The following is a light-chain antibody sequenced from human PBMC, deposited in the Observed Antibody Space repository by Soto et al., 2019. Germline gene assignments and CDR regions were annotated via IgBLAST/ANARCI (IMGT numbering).Light chain of an antibody. CDR1: QGISSY. CDR2: TAS. J-gene: IGKJ5*01. Sequence: DIQLTQSPSFLSASVGDRVTITCRASQGISSYLAWYQQKPGKAPNLLIHTASTLQSGVPSRFSASRSGTEFTLTISSLQPEDFATYYCQQRNSYPITFGQGTRLEIK. V-gene: IGKV1-9*01. CDR3: QQRNSYPIT.